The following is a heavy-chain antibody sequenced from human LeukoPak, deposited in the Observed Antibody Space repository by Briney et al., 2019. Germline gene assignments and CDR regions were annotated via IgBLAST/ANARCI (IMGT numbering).Heavy chain of an antibody. CDR2: IKQDGREK. CDR1: GFTFSNYW. J-gene: IGHJ4*02. D-gene: IGHD1-1*01. V-gene: IGHV3-7*03. CDR3: ARKGELERRRSWDY. Sequence: GGSLRLSCAASGFTFSNYWMSWVRQAPGKELEWVANIKQDGREKYYVDSVKGRFTISRDNAKNSLYLQMSSLRADDTAVYYCARKGELERRRSWDYWGQGTLVTVSS.